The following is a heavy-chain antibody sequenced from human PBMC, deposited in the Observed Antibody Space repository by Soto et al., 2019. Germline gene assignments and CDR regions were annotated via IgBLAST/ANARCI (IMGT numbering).Heavy chain of an antibody. CDR1: GYTFTSFG. CDR2: VSPYNGHT. V-gene: IGHV1-18*01. Sequence: QDQLVQSGAEVKKPGASVKVSCKASGYTFTSFGIGWVRQDPGQGLEWLGWVSPYNGHTRYAQEVEGRVTMTTETSTSTAYMELRSLRSDDTAVYYCARVTFGELSWFDPWGQGTLVTVSS. J-gene: IGHJ5*02. D-gene: IGHD3-10*01. CDR3: ARVTFGELSWFDP.